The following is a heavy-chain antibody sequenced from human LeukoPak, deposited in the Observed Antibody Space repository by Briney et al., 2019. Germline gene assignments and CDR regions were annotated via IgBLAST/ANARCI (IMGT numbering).Heavy chain of an antibody. J-gene: IGHJ4*02. Sequence: SETLSLTCAVYGGSFSGYYWSWIRQPPGKGLEWLGEINHSGSTNYNPPLKSRVTISVDTSKNQCSLKLSSVTAADTAVYYCARSRYSYGPVDYWGQGTLVTVSS. CDR3: ARSRYSYGPVDY. D-gene: IGHD5-18*01. V-gene: IGHV4-34*01. CDR2: INHSGST. CDR1: GGSFSGYY.